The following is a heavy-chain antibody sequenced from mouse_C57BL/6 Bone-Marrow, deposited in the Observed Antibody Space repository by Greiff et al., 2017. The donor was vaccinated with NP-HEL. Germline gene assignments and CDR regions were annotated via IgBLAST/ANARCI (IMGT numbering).Heavy chain of an antibody. CDR1: GFTFSDFY. Sequence: EVNVVESGGGLVQSGRSLRLSCATSGFTFSDFYMEWVRQAPGMGLEWIAASRNKANDYTTEYSASVKGRFIVSRDTSQSILYLQMNALRAEDTAIYYCARDGGSSGWDYWGQGTTLTVSS. CDR3: ARDGGSSGWDY. J-gene: IGHJ2*01. D-gene: IGHD3-2*02. CDR2: SRNKANDYTT. V-gene: IGHV7-1*01.